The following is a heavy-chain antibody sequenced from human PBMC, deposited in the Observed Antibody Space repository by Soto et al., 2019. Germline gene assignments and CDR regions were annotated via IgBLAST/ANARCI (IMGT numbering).Heavy chain of an antibody. CDR1: GFTFSSYW. CDR2: INSDGSST. D-gene: IGHD2-21*01. Sequence: EVQLVESGGGLVQPGGSLRLSCAASGFTFSSYWMHWVRQAPGKGLVWVSRINSDGSSTSYADSVKGRFTISRDNAKNTLYLQMNNLRAADTAVYYCARDERRHMGAFDIWGQGTMVTVSS. J-gene: IGHJ3*02. V-gene: IGHV3-74*01. CDR3: ARDERRHMGAFDI.